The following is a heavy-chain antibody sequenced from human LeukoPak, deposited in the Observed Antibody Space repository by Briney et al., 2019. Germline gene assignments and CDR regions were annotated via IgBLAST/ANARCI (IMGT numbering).Heavy chain of an antibody. V-gene: IGHV3-33*06. Sequence: GGSLRLSCAASGFTFSTYGMHWVRQAPGKGLEWVAVIWYDGSKKHYVDSVKGRFTISRDDSKNTVYLQMNSLRAEDTAVYYCAKGVDSGGTCYSSMDYWGQGTLVTVSP. CDR2: IWYDGSKK. D-gene: IGHD2-15*01. J-gene: IGHJ4*02. CDR1: GFTFSTYG. CDR3: AKGVDSGGTCYSSMDY.